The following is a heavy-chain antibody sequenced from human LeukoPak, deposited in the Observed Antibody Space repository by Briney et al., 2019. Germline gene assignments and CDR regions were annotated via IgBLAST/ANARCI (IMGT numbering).Heavy chain of an antibody. CDR3: ARVEVVVIPIFDY. V-gene: IGHV1-18*04. CDR1: GYTFTGYY. Sequence: ASVKVSCKASGYTFTGYYMHWVRQAPGQGLEWMGWISAYNGNTNYAQKLQGRVTMTTDTSTSTAYMELRSLRSDNTAVYYCARVEVVVIPIFDYWGQGTLVTVSS. D-gene: IGHD3-22*01. J-gene: IGHJ4*02. CDR2: ISAYNGNT.